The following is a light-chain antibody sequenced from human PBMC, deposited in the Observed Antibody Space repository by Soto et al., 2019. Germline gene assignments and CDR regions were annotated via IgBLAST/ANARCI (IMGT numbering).Light chain of an antibody. J-gene: IGKJ2*01. CDR1: QSVSSSSY. CDR3: RQYGSSPSYT. CDR2: GAS. Sequence: EIVLTQSPGTLSLSPGERATLSCRASQSVSSSSYLAWYQQKPGQAPRLLIYGASSRATGIPDRFSGSGSATDVILTISRLEPEDFAVYYCRQYGSSPSYTFGQETELEIK. V-gene: IGKV3-20*01.